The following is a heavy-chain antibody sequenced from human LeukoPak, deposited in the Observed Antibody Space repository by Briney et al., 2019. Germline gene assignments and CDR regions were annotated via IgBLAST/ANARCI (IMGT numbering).Heavy chain of an antibody. V-gene: IGHV3-23*01. CDR3: AKERYNHGQYYFDY. CDR2: MSGSGGHT. D-gene: IGHD5-18*01. CDR1: GFSFSSYI. J-gene: IGHJ4*02. Sequence: PGGSLRLSCVGSGFSFSSYIVSWVRQAPGKGLEWVSGMSGSGGHTYYADSVKGRFTISRDNARNTVYLQMNSLRVEDTAVYYCAKERYNHGQYYFDYWGQGTLVTVSS.